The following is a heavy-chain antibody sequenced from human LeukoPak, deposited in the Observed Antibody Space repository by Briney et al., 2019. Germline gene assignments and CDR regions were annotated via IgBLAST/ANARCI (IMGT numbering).Heavy chain of an antibody. V-gene: IGHV3-23*01. Sequence: GGSLRLSCAASGFTFSSYAMSWVRQAPGKGLEWVSAISGSGGSTYYADSVKGRFTISRDNSKNTLCLQMNSLRAEDTAVYYCATDIYSSGPRGYWGQGTLVTVSS. CDR1: GFTFSSYA. J-gene: IGHJ4*02. CDR2: ISGSGGST. CDR3: ATDIYSSGPRGY. D-gene: IGHD6-19*01.